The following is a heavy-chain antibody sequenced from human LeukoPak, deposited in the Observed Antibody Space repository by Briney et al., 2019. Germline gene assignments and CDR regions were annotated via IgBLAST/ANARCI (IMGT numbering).Heavy chain of an antibody. CDR3: AKSQAYTLIDY. CDR1: GFTFSSYG. CDR2: ISYDGRNK. J-gene: IGHJ4*02. V-gene: IGHV3-30*18. D-gene: IGHD2-2*02. Sequence: PGGSLRLSCAASGFTFSSYGMHWVCQAPGKGLEWGAVISYDGRNKYYTDSVKGRFTISRDNSENTLYLQMNSLRAEDTAVYYCAKSQAYTLIDYWGQGTLVTVPS.